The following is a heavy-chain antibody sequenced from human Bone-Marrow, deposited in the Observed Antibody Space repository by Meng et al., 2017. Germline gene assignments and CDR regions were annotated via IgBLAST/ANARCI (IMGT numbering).Heavy chain of an antibody. V-gene: IGHV1-18*01. Sequence: ASVKVSCKASGYTFTSYGISWVRQAPGQGLEWMGWISAYNGNTNYAQKLQGRVTMTTDTSTSTAYMELRSLRSDDTAVYYCARDVPRRWYYDSSGYPDQIFDYWGQGTLVTVSS. CDR1: GYTFTSYG. CDR2: ISAYNGNT. J-gene: IGHJ4*02. D-gene: IGHD3-22*01. CDR3: ARDVPRRWYYDSSGYPDQIFDY.